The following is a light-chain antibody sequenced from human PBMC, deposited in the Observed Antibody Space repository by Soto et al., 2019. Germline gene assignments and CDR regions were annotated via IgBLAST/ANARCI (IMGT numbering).Light chain of an antibody. CDR3: QQYNNWLTIT. Sequence: ELVLTQSPGTVSLSPGERATLSCRASQRVRTNYLAWYQQKPGQAPRLLIYGASTSATDFPARFSCSGSGTELKLTISILQSEDFAVYYCQQYNNWLTITFGQGTRLEIK. J-gene: IGKJ5*01. CDR1: QRVRTN. CDR2: GAS. V-gene: IGKV3-15*01.